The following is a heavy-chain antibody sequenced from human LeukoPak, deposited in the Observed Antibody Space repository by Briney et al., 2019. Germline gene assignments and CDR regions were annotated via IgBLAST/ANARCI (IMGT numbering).Heavy chain of an antibody. CDR3: ARSGYSYLYYYYYYMDV. CDR1: GYTFTSYG. Sequence: ASVKVSCKASGYTFTSYGISWVRQAPGQGLEWMGWISAYNGNTNYAQKLQGRVTMTTDTSTSTAYMELRSLRSDDTAVYYCARSGYSYLYYYYYYMDVWGKGTTVTVSS. J-gene: IGHJ6*03. D-gene: IGHD5-18*01. CDR2: ISAYNGNT. V-gene: IGHV1-18*01.